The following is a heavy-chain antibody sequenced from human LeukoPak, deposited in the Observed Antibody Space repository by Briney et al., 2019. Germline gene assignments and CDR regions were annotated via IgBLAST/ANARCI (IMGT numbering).Heavy chain of an antibody. J-gene: IGHJ4*02. Sequence: ASVKVSCKASGYTFTGYYMHWVRQAPGQGLEWMGWINPKSGGTNYAQQFQDRVTMTRDTSISSTYMELSRLKSDDTAVYYCVRDLGISGWYAPPLGYFDSWGQGTLATVSS. CDR2: INPKSGGT. V-gene: IGHV1-2*02. CDR1: GYTFTGYY. CDR3: VRDLGISGWYAPPLGYFDS. D-gene: IGHD6-19*01.